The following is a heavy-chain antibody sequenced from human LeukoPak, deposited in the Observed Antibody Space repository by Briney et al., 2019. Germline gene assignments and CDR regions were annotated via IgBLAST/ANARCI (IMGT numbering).Heavy chain of an antibody. D-gene: IGHD1-26*01. CDR2: ISVYNGNR. Sequence: ASGKLSCKASGYTFTSDGISWVRQAPGQGLEWLGWISVYNGNRNYAQKFQGRVTMTTDTSTSTAYMELRSLRSDDTAVYYCARDIPPYSGSYYSYYYFMDVWGKGTTVTVSS. CDR1: GYTFTSDG. V-gene: IGHV1-18*01. CDR3: ARDIPPYSGSYYSYYYFMDV. J-gene: IGHJ6*03.